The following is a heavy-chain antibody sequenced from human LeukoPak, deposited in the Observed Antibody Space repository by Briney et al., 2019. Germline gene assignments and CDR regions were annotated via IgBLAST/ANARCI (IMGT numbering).Heavy chain of an antibody. D-gene: IGHD1-26*01. CDR2: IYSGGST. CDR3: ARDMGYSGSWPGYFDY. Sequence: GGSLRLSCAASGFTVSSNYMGWVRQAPGKGLEWVSVIYSGGSTYYADSVKGRFTISRDNSKNTLYLQMKSLRAEDTTVYYCARDMGYSGSWPGYFDYWGQGVLVTVSS. J-gene: IGHJ4*02. CDR1: GFTVSSNY. V-gene: IGHV3-53*01.